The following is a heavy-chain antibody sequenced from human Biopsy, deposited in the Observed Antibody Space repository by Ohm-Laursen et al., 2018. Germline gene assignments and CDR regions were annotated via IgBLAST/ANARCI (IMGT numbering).Heavy chain of an antibody. CDR2: ISSGGTTI. Sequence: SLRLSCTATGFSFSDYHMRWIRQAPGKGLEWVSYISSGGTTIYYADPVKGRFTISRDNAKNSLYLQMNSLRADDTAVYYCARDTRWSPYHMDVWGQGTTVTVSS. V-gene: IGHV3-11*01. CDR3: ARDTRWSPYHMDV. D-gene: IGHD4-23*01. CDR1: GFSFSDYH. J-gene: IGHJ6*02.